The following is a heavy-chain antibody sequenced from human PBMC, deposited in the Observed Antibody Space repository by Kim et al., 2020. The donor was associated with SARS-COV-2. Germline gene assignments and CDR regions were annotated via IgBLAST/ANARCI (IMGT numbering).Heavy chain of an antibody. J-gene: IGHJ6*02. Sequence: GGSLRLSCAASGFTFSSYWMHWVRQAPGKGLVWVSRINSDGSSTSYADSVKGRFTISRDNAKNTLYLQMNSLRAEDTAVYYCARDLTMTTVTGSYYYYYYGMDVWGQGTTVTVSS. CDR1: GFTFSSYW. CDR2: INSDGSST. D-gene: IGHD4-4*01. V-gene: IGHV3-74*01. CDR3: ARDLTMTTVTGSYYYYYYGMDV.